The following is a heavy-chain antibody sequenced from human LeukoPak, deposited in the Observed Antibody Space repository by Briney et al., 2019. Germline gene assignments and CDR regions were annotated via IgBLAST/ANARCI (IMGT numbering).Heavy chain of an antibody. CDR1: GFALSSHW. J-gene: IGHJ6*02. Sequence: GGSLRLSCAASGFALSSHWMTWVRQVPGRGPEWVANVNRDGGETYYLDSVKGRFTISKDNAKNSLYLQMNSLRAEDAALYHCARNNGMDVWGQGTTVIVSS. CDR3: ARNNGMDV. CDR2: VNRDGGET. V-gene: IGHV3-7*03.